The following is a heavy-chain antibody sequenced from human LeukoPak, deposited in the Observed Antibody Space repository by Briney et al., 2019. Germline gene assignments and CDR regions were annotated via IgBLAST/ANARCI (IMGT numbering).Heavy chain of an antibody. D-gene: IGHD2-15*01. Sequence: GGSLRLSCAASGFTFSNYYMNWVRQAPGKGLEWVANIRQDGSAQFYADSVKGRFTISRDNAKNSLYLQMNSLTAEDTAIYSCARPRPEYCSGGSCFDAFDIWGQGTMVTVSS. CDR2: IRQDGSAQ. CDR3: ARPRPEYCSGGSCFDAFDI. J-gene: IGHJ3*02. V-gene: IGHV3-7*03. CDR1: GFTFSNYY.